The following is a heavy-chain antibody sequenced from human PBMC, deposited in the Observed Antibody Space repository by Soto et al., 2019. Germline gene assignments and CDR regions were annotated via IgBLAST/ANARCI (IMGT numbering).Heavy chain of an antibody. CDR3: ARYSPTGNLYWFDP. J-gene: IGHJ5*02. D-gene: IGHD1-1*01. CDR1: GYTFSNYD. V-gene: IGHV1-8*01. CDR2: MSPNSGNT. Sequence: QVQLVQSGAEVKKPGASVKVSCKTSGYTFSNYDINWVRQAPGQGLEWMGWMSPNSGNTGSAQKFQGRVTMTKDTSISTAYMELSSLRSEDTAVYYCARYSPTGNLYWFDPWGQGTLVIVSS.